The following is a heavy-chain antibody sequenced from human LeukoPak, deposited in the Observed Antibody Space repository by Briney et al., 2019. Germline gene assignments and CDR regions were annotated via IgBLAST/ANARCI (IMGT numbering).Heavy chain of an antibody. J-gene: IGHJ3*02. CDR1: GFSFSDHN. CDR2: TVTKTNSYTT. CDR3: TRARAGSGSYHPNSYHAFDM. Sequence: PGGSLRLSCAASGFSFSDHNMNWVRQAPGKGLEWVGRTVTKTNSYTTEYAASVTGRFTISRDDSKNSLFLQMNSLKAEDTAVYYCTRARAGSGSYHPNSYHAFDMWGQGTKVTVS. V-gene: IGHV3-72*01. D-gene: IGHD1-26*01.